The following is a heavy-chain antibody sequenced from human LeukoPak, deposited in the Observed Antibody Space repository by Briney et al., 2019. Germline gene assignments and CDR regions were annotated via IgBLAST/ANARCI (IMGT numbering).Heavy chain of an antibody. CDR3: ARDRYSSGWLRQH. D-gene: IGHD6-19*01. V-gene: IGHV3-21*01. J-gene: IGHJ1*01. CDR2: ISSSSSYI. CDR1: GFTFSSYS. Sequence: PGGSLRLSCAASGFTFSSYSMNWVRQAPGKGLEWASSISSSSSYIYYADSVKGRFTISRDNAKNSLYLQMNSLRAEDTAVYYCARDRYSSGWLRQHWGQGTLVTVSS.